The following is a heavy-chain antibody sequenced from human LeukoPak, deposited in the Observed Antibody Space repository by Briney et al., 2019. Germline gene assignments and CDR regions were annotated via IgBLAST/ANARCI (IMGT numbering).Heavy chain of an antibody. CDR3: TRVGYIDEGIDY. V-gene: IGHV3-7*04. J-gene: IGHJ4*02. Sequence: GGSLRLSCVASGFPFSSYWMTWVRQAPGKGLEWVANIKQDGSKKSYVDSVKGRFTISGDNAKNSLYLQMNSLRAEDTAIYYCTRVGYIDEGIDYWGQGTLVTVSS. CDR1: GFPFSSYW. CDR2: IKQDGSKK. D-gene: IGHD5-24*01.